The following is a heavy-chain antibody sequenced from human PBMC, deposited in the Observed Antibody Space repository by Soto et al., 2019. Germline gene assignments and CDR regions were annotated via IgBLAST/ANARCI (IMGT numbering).Heavy chain of an antibody. V-gene: IGHV3-7*01. Sequence: PGGSLRLSCAASGFTFSSYWMSWVRQAPGKGLEWVANIKQDGSEKYYVDSVKGRFTISRDNAKNSLYLQMNSLRAEDTAVYYCAREGGWFGESIIYYYYMDVWGKGTTVTVSS. CDR1: GFTFSSYW. D-gene: IGHD3-10*01. J-gene: IGHJ6*03. CDR3: AREGGWFGESIIYYYYMDV. CDR2: IKQDGSEK.